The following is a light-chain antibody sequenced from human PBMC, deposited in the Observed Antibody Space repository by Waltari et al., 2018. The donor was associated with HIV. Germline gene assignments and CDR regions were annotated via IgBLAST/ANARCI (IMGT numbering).Light chain of an antibody. CDR3: QHSRA. V-gene: IGKV1-39*01. J-gene: IGKJ1*01. CDR2: AAS. CDR1: QTINNH. Sequence: DIQMTQSPSSVSASVGDRVTITCRASQTINNHLNWYQQRPGKAPKLLIYAASSLQNGVPSRFSGSGSWTDFTLTISSLQPEDFTTFFCQHSRAFGQGTKVEIK.